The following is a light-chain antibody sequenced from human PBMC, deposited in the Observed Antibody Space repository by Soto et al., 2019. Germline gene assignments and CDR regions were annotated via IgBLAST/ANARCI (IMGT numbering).Light chain of an antibody. Sequence: EIVLTQSPGTLSLSPGERATLSCRASQSVSSSYLAWYQQKPGQAPRLLIYGASSRATGIPDRFSGSGSGTDFTLTMSRLEPEDFAVYYCQQYGSSLRTFGQGPKVEIK. CDR1: QSVSSSY. V-gene: IGKV3-20*01. J-gene: IGKJ1*01. CDR2: GAS. CDR3: QQYGSSLRT.